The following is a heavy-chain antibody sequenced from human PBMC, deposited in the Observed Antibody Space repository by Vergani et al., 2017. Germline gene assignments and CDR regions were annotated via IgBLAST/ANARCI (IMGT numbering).Heavy chain of an antibody. CDR3: AKANYDFWSGYSKRFDY. CDR2: IKQDGSEK. V-gene: IGHV3-7*01. Sequence: EVQLVESGGGLVQPGGSLRLSCAASGFTFSSYWMSWVRQAPGKGLEWVANIKQDGSEKYYVDSVKGRFTISRDNAKNSLYLQMNSLRAEDTAVYYCAKANYDFWSGYSKRFDYWGQGTLVTVSS. D-gene: IGHD3-3*01. J-gene: IGHJ4*02. CDR1: GFTFSSYW.